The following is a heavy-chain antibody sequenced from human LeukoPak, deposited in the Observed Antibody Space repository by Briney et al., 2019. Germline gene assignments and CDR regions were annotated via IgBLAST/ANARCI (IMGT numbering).Heavy chain of an antibody. Sequence: GGSLRLSCAASGFTFSSYEMNWARQAPGKGLEWVSYISSSGSTIYYADSVKGRFTISRDNAKNSLYLQMNSLRAEDTAVYYCARARYYYYGMDVWGQGTTVTVSS. CDR2: ISSSGSTI. CDR3: ARARYYYYGMDV. J-gene: IGHJ6*02. V-gene: IGHV3-48*03. CDR1: GFTFSSYE.